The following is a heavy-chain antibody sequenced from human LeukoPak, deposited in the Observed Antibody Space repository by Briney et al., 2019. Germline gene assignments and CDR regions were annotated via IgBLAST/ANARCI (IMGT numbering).Heavy chain of an antibody. J-gene: IGHJ4*02. CDR2: INPNSGGT. D-gene: IGHD6-6*01. V-gene: IGHV1-2*02. CDR3: ARESSSPSSEDFDY. Sequence: GASVKVSCKASGYTFTGYYMHWVRQAPGQGLEWMGWINPNSGGTNCAQKFQGRVTMTRDTSISTAYMELSRLRSDDTAVYYCARESSSPSSEDFDYWGQGTLVTVSS. CDR1: GYTFTGYY.